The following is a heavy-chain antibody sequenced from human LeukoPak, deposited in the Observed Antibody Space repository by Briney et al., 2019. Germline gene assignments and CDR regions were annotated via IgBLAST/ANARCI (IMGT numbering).Heavy chain of an antibody. CDR2: ITTTGNT. V-gene: IGHV3-23*01. CDR3: ASRRYCTSTTCPYYFDY. CDR1: GFTFSSYA. J-gene: IGHJ4*02. D-gene: IGHD2-2*01. Sequence: PGGSLRPSCAASGFTFSSYAMSWVRQAPGRGLEWVSGITTTGNTYYADSVKGRFTISRDNSKNTLYLQMNSLRAEDAAVYYCASRRYCTSTTCPYYFDYWGQGTLVTVSS.